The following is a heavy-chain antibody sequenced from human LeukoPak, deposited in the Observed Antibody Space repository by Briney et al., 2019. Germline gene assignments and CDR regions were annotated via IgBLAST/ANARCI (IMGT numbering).Heavy chain of an antibody. J-gene: IGHJ4*02. Sequence: PSETLSLTCTVSGGSVSSGSYYWSWIRQPPGKGLEWIGYIYYSGSTNYNPFLKSRVTISVDTSKNQFSLKLSSVTAADTAVYYCARARNVDTATDYWGQGTLVTVSS. V-gene: IGHV4-61*01. CDR3: ARARNVDTATDY. CDR1: GGSVSSGSYY. CDR2: IYYSGST. D-gene: IGHD5-18*01.